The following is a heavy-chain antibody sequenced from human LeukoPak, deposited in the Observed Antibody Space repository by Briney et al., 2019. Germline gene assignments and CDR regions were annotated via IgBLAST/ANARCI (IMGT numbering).Heavy chain of an antibody. CDR1: GYTFTNYG. D-gene: IGHD3-16*01. J-gene: IGHJ4*02. V-gene: IGHV1-18*01. Sequence: ASVKVSCKASGYTFTNYGISWVRQAPGQGLECMGWISAYNGNTNYAQRFQGRVTMTTDTSTSTAYMELRSLRSDDTAVYYCARVRDYGGIGEDYWGQGTLVTASS. CDR2: ISAYNGNT. CDR3: ARVRDYGGIGEDY.